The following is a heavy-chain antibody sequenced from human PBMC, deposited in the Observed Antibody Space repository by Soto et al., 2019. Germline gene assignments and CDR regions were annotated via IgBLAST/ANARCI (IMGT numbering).Heavy chain of an antibody. CDR2: ISAYNGNT. CDR1: GYTFTSYG. V-gene: IGHV1-18*01. CDR3: ARVYSSSWYNWFDP. Sequence: GASVKVSCKASGYTFTSYGSRWVRQATGQGLEWMGWISAYNGNTNYAQKLQGRVTMTTDTSTSTAYMELRSLRSDDTAVYYCARVYSSSWYNWFDPWGQGTLVTVSS. J-gene: IGHJ5*02. D-gene: IGHD6-13*01.